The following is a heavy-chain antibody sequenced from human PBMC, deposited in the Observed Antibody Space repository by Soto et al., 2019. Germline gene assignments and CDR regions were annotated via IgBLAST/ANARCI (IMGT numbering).Heavy chain of an antibody. CDR2: INHSGST. J-gene: IGHJ4*02. CDR1: GGSFSGYY. D-gene: IGHD4-17*01. CDR3: ARAYGGNVFDY. Sequence: QVQLQQWGAGLLKPSETLSLTCAVYGGSFSGYYWSWIRQPPGKGLEWIGEINHSGSTNYNPSLKSRVTISVDTSKNQFSLKLSSVTAADTAVYYCARAYGGNVFDYWGQGTLVTVSS. V-gene: IGHV4-34*01.